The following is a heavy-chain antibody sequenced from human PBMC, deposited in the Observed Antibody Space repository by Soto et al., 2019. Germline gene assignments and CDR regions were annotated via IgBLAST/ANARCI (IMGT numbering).Heavy chain of an antibody. CDR1: GFTFSSYG. CDR3: AKPAVAGYFDY. J-gene: IGHJ4*02. Sequence: ESGGGVVPPGRSLRLSCAASGFTFSSYGMHWVRQAPGKGLEWVAVISYDGSNKYYADSVKGRFTISRDNSKNTLYLQMNSLRAEDTAVYYCAKPAVAGYFDYWGQGTLVTVSS. V-gene: IGHV3-30*18. D-gene: IGHD6-19*01. CDR2: ISYDGSNK.